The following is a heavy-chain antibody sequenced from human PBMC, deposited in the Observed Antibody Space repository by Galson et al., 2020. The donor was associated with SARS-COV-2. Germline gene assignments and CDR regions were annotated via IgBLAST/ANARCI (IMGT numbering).Heavy chain of an antibody. CDR2: LYYRGRT. V-gene: IGHV4-39*01. D-gene: IGHD1-1*01. CDR3: ARLHSGFNWAWERMRDFDE. CDR1: GVYISSSSYY. J-gene: IGHJ4*02. Sequence: ETSGTLSLTCTVSGVYISSSSYYWGWIRKTPGKGLEWIGCLYYRGRTYYNPSLKSRVTISVDTSKNQFPLKLGSVTAADTAVYYGARLHSGFNWAWERMRDFDEWGQGTLVAVSP.